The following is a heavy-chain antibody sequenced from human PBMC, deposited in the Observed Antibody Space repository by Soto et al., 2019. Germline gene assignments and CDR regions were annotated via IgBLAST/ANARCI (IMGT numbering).Heavy chain of an antibody. J-gene: IGHJ4*02. CDR1: GFTFSNAW. CDR2: IKGKTDGGTT. V-gene: IGHV3-15*07. Sequence: EVQLVESGGGLVKPGGSLRLSCAASGFTFSNAWMNWVRQAPGKGLEWVGRIKGKTDGGTTDYAAPVKGRFTISRDDSNNTLYQQMNSLKTEDTAVYYCTTAHIIVVVTASTDYWGKGTMVTVSS. D-gene: IGHD2-21*02. CDR3: TTAHIIVVVTASTDY.